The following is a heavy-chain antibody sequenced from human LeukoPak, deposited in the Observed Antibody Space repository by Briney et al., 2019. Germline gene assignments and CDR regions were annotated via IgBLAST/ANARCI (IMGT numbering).Heavy chain of an antibody. J-gene: IGHJ4*02. CDR1: GFTFSSYA. CDR2: ICGSGGNT. D-gene: IGHD3-16*02. CDR3: GREDCGDVWRIDRSTPTVDY. V-gene: IGHV3-23*01. Sequence: PGGSLRLSCAASGFTFSSYAMSWVRQAPGKGLEWVSAICGSGGNTYYADSVKGRFTISRDNSKNTLYLQMNSLRAEDTAVCYCGREDCGDVWRIDRSTPTVDYWGQGALVTVS.